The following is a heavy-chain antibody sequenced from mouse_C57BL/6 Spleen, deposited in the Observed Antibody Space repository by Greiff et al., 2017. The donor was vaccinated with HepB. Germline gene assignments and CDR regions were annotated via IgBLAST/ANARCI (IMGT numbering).Heavy chain of an antibody. D-gene: IGHD1-1*01. V-gene: IGHV5-4*01. CDR1: GFTFSSYA. CDR3: ARDYHYYGSSHHYFDY. CDR2: ISDGGSYT. Sequence: EVKLVESGGGLVKPGGSLKLSCAASGFTFSSYAMSWVRQTPEKRLEWVATISDGGSYTYYPDNVKGRFTISRDNAKNNLYLQMSHLKSEDTAMYYCARDYHYYGSSHHYFDYWGQSTTLTVSS. J-gene: IGHJ2*01.